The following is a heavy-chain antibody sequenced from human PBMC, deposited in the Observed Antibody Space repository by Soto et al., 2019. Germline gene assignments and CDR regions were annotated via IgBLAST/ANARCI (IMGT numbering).Heavy chain of an antibody. Sequence: QVQLVQSGAEVKKPGSSVKVSCKASGGTFSSYAISWVRQAPGQGLEWMGGIIPIFGTANYAQKFQGRVTITADESTSTAYMELSRLRSEDTAVYYCAAEIYCSSTSCYTVGYYYYGMDVWGQGTTVTVSS. J-gene: IGHJ6*02. CDR2: IIPIFGTA. CDR3: AAEIYCSSTSCYTVGYYYYGMDV. CDR1: GGTFSSYA. D-gene: IGHD2-2*02. V-gene: IGHV1-69*01.